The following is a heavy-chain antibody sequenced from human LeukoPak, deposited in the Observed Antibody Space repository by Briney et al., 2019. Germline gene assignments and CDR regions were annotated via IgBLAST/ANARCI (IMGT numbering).Heavy chain of an antibody. J-gene: IGHJ1*01. D-gene: IGHD6-19*01. Sequence: PGGSLRLSCAASGFTFSSYSMNWVRQAPGKGLEWVSSISSSSSYIYYADSVKGRFTISRDNAKNSLYLQMNSLRAEDTAVYYCARGIEQWLPIHHWGQGTLVTVSS. CDR2: ISSSSSYI. CDR1: GFTFSSYS. V-gene: IGHV3-21*01. CDR3: ARGIEQWLPIHH.